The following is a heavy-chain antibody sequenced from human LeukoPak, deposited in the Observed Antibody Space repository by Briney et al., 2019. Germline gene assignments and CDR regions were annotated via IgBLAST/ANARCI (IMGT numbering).Heavy chain of an antibody. CDR1: GGTFSSYA. J-gene: IGHJ4*02. Sequence: ASVKVSCKASGGTFSSYAISWVRQAPGQGLEWMGIINPSGGSTSYAQKFQGRVTMTRDTSTSTVYMELSSLRSEDTAVYYCARTRVVRGVIDPFFDYWGQGTLVTVSS. CDR2: INPSGGST. CDR3: ARTRVVRGVIDPFFDY. D-gene: IGHD3-10*01. V-gene: IGHV1-46*01.